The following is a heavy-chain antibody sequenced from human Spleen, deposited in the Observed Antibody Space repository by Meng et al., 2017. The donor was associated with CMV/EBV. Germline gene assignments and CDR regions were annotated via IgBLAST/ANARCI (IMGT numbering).Heavy chain of an antibody. J-gene: IGHJ4*02. V-gene: IGHV3-9*01. CDR3: AKDHYYGSGMGFYFDY. D-gene: IGHD3-10*01. CDR1: GFPFDDYA. Sequence: GGSLRLSFAASGFPFDDYAMHWVRQAPGKGLEWVSGISWNSGQIGYADSVRCRFTSSRDNAKNSLYLQMNSLIAEDKALYYCAKDHYYGSGMGFYFDYWGQATLVTVSS. CDR2: ISWNSGQI.